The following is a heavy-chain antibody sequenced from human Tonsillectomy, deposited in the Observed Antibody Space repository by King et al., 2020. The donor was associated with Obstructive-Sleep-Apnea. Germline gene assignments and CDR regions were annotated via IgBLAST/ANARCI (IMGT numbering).Heavy chain of an antibody. J-gene: IGHJ4*02. Sequence: QLVQSGAEVKKPGASVKVSCKASGYTFTNYGVTWVRQAPGQGLEWMGWISAYNGNTNYAQKFQRRVTMTTDTSTSTAYMELRSRRSDDTAVYYCARDRTHGSGTHRYWGQGTLVTVSS. CDR3: ARDRTHGSGTHRY. V-gene: IGHV1-18*01. CDR1: GYTFTNYG. D-gene: IGHD3-10*01. CDR2: ISAYNGNT.